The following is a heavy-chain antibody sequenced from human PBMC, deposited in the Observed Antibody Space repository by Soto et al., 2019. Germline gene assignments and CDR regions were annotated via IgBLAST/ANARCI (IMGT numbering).Heavy chain of an antibody. CDR2: IIPLHNTS. CDR1: GGAFSNYA. V-gene: IGHV1-69*06. CDR3: ASWSNWNPLCYGGMDV. D-gene: IGHD1-20*01. Sequence: QVQLLQSGAEVKKPGYSVKVSCKVSGGAFSNYALNWVRHGPGQRLEWLGGIIPLHNTSNYSLKLLGRVTVTADISSTTVHMELNSLTSDDTATYYCASWSNWNPLCYGGMDVWGQGTTVTVSS. J-gene: IGHJ6*02.